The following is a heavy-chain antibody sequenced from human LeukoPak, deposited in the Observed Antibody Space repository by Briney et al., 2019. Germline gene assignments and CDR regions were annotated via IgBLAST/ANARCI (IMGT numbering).Heavy chain of an antibody. CDR1: GGSISSDDYY. J-gene: IGHJ4*01. CDR3: ARGTYDGSTYYIGSLDY. CDR2: IYMSGNT. V-gene: IGHV4-61*02. D-gene: IGHD3-22*01. Sequence: PSQTLSLTCTVPGGSISSDDYYWNWIRQPAGKGLEWIGRIYMSGNTDYNPSLKSRVTMSVHSKNQFFLNLSSLAAADTAVYYCARGTYDGSTYYIGSLDYWGQGILVTVSS.